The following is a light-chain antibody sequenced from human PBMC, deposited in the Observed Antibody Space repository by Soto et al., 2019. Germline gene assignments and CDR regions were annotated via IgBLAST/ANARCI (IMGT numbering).Light chain of an antibody. CDR1: TGAVTSGHF. CDR3: LLSYSGASRV. V-gene: IGLV7-46*01. Sequence: QAVVTQEPSLTWSPGGKVTLTFGSSTGAVTSGHFPHWFQQKPGQAPRTLIYDTTNKYSWTPPRFSGSLLGGKAALTLSGAQPEDEAEYFCLLSYSGASRVFGGGTKLTVL. CDR2: DTT. J-gene: IGLJ3*02.